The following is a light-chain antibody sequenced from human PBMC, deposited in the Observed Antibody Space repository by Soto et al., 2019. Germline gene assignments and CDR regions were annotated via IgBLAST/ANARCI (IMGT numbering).Light chain of an antibody. CDR2: MAS. V-gene: IGKV1-5*03. J-gene: IGKJ1*01. CDR3: QQYNSYPWT. Sequence: DIQMTQSPSTLSASVGDRVTITCRASQSINSWLAWYQQKPGKAPKLLIYMASSLESGVPSRFSGSGSGTAFTLTISSLQPDDFATYYCQQYNSYPWTFGRGTKVDI. CDR1: QSINSW.